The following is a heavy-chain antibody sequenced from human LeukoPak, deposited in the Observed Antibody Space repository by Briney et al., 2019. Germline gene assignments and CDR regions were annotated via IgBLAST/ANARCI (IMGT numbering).Heavy chain of an antibody. CDR1: GGTFSSYA. CDR2: IIPIFGTA. CDR3: ASGIMFGTTGTTHPKKYYYYGMDV. Sequence: SVKVSCKASGGTFSSYAISWVRQAPGQGLEWMGGIIPIFGTANYAQKFQGRVTITADKSTSTAYMELSSLRSEDTAVYYCASGIMFGTTGTTHPKKYYYYGMDVWGKGTTVTVSS. V-gene: IGHV1-69*06. D-gene: IGHD1-1*01. J-gene: IGHJ6*04.